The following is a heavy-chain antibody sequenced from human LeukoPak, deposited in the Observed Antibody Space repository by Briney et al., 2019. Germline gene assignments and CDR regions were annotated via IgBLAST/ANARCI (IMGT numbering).Heavy chain of an antibody. CDR3: ARRVKTMVRGVIFNWFDP. V-gene: IGHV5-10-1*01. CDR1: GYSFTSYW. CDR2: IDPSDSYT. Sequence: GESLKISCKGPGYSFTSYWSSWVRQLPGKGLEWMGRIDPSDSYTNYSTSFQGHVTISADKSISTAYLQWSSLKASDTAMYYCARRVKTMVRGVIFNWFDPWGQGTLVTVSS. J-gene: IGHJ5*02. D-gene: IGHD3-10*01.